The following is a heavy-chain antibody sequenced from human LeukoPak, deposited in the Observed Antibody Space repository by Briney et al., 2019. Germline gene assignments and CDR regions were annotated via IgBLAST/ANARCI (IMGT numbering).Heavy chain of an antibody. V-gene: IGHV3-30-3*01. CDR3: ARDGASSSWYNWFDP. CDR1: GFTFSSYA. CDR2: ISYDGSNK. J-gene: IGHJ5*02. Sequence: GGSLRLSCEASGFTFSSYAMHWVRQAPGKGLEWVAVISYDGSNKYNADSVKGRFTISRDNSKNTLYLQMNSLRAEDTAVYYCARDGASSSWYNWFDPWGQGTLVTVSS. D-gene: IGHD6-13*01.